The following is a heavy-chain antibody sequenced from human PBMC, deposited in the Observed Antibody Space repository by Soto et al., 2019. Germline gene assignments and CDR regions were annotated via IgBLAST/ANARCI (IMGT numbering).Heavy chain of an antibody. CDR2: TYHSGTT. J-gene: IGHJ6*02. CDR1: GGSISSGGYS. CDR3: ARARYGDCGYGMDF. V-gene: IGHV4-30-2*01. D-gene: IGHD4-17*01. Sequence: QLQLQESGSGLVKPSQTLSLTCAVSGGSISSGGYSWTWIRQPPGKGLEWIGYTYHSGTTYYSPSLKSRVTISVNRSKNQFSLKLTSVTAADTAVYYCARARYGDCGYGMDFWRQGTPVTVSS.